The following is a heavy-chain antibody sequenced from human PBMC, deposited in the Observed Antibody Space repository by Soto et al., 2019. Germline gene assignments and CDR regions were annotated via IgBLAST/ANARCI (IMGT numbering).Heavy chain of an antibody. D-gene: IGHD3-16*01. Sequence: QVQLVQSGAEVKNPGASVKVSCKASGYTFTRYGIGWARQAPGQGLEWMGWINTYNGNTNYAQNVQGRVTLTTDTAXSTAYMELRSLTSNDTAIYYCAMVDVYVTPSPQDVWGQGTTVIVSS. CDR3: AMVDVYVTPSPQDV. V-gene: IGHV1-18*01. J-gene: IGHJ6*02. CDR1: GYTFTRYG. CDR2: INTYNGNT.